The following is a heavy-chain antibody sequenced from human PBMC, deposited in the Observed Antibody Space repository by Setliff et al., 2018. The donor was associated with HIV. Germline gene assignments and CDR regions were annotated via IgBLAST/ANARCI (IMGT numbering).Heavy chain of an antibody. CDR2: IHSSGST. CDR1: GGSISCYY. Sequence: SETLSLTCTVSGGSISCYYWSWIRQPPGKGLEWIGNIHSSGSTNYNPSLKSRITISLDTSKEQFSLELSSATAADTAVYYCATLDHSGGNFLAYWGQGSLVTVSS. D-gene: IGHD2-21*02. V-gene: IGHV4-4*09. CDR3: ATLDHSGGNFLAY. J-gene: IGHJ4*02.